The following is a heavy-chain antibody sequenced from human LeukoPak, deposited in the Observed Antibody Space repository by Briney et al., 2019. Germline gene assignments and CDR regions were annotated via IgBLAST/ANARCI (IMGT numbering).Heavy chain of an antibody. CDR3: ARNRNDYGDYVHDY. Sequence: PGRSLRLSCAASGFTFDDYAMHWVRQGPGKGLEWVSGISWNSGSIGYADSVKGRFTISRDNAKNSLYLQMNSLRAEDTAVYYCARNRNDYGDYVHDYWGQGTLVTVSS. J-gene: IGHJ4*02. CDR1: GFTFDDYA. D-gene: IGHD4-17*01. CDR2: ISWNSGSI. V-gene: IGHV3-9*01.